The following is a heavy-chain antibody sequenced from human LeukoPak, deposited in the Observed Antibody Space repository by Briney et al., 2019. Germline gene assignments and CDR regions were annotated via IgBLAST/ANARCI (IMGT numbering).Heavy chain of an antibody. Sequence: GGSLRLSCAASGFNFRNYWMSWVRQAPGKGLEWVSYISSSGSTIYYADSVKGRFTISRDNAKNSLYLQMNSLRAEDTAVYYCARSVGGAARRLADDAFDIWGQGTMVTVSS. D-gene: IGHD6-6*01. CDR2: ISSSGSTI. CDR1: GFNFRNYW. V-gene: IGHV3-11*01. CDR3: ARSVGGAARRLADDAFDI. J-gene: IGHJ3*02.